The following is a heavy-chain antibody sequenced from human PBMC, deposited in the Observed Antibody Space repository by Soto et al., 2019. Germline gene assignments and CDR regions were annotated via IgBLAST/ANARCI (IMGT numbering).Heavy chain of an antibody. Sequence: SLKVSCKASGGTFSSYAISWVRQASGQGLEWMGGIIPIFGTANYAQKFQGRVTITADESTSTAYMELSSLRSEDTAVYYCAETTFTDYYYYGMDVWGQGTRVTV. CDR2: IIPIFGTA. CDR1: GGTFSSYA. CDR3: AETTFTDYYYYGMDV. J-gene: IGHJ6*02. V-gene: IGHV1-69*13. D-gene: IGHD1-7*01.